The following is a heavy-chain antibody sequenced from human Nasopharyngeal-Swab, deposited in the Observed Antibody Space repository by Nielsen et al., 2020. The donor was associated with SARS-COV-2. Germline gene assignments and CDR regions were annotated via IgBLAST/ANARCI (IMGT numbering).Heavy chain of an antibody. J-gene: IGHJ5*02. CDR3: ARKVWQKS. V-gene: IGHV3-7*01. CDR2: IKEDGSEK. CDR1: GFTFSSYE. Sequence: GESLKISCAASGFTFSSYEMNWVRQAPGKGLEWVANIKEDGSEKYYVDSVKGRFTISRDNAKNSLYLQMNSLRAEDTAVYYCARKVWQKSWGQGTLVTVSS. D-gene: IGHD2-21*01.